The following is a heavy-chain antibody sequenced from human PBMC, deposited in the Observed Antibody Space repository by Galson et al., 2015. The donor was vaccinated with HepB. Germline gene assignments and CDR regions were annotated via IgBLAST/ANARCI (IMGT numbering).Heavy chain of an antibody. D-gene: IGHD3-10*01. Sequence: QSGAEVKKPGASVKVSCKASGHTFTSYGISWVRQAPGQGLEWMGWISAYNGNTNYAQKLQGRVTMTTDTSTSTAYMELRSLRSDDTAVYYCARDSTPYGSGSEYFRHWGQGTLVTVSS. V-gene: IGHV1-18*04. CDR1: GHTFTSYG. CDR2: ISAYNGNT. J-gene: IGHJ1*01. CDR3: ARDSTPYGSGSEYFRH.